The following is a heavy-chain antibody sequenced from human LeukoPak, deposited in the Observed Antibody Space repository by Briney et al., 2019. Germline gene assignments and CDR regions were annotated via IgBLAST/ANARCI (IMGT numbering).Heavy chain of an antibody. Sequence: SETLSLTCTVSGGSISSGGYYWSWIRQHPGKGLEWIGYIYYSGSTYYNPSLKSRVTISVDTSKNQFSLKLSSVTAADTAVYYSARHARHRSEGSYLDYWGQGTLVTVSS. V-gene: IGHV4-31*03. J-gene: IGHJ4*02. CDR2: IYYSGST. CDR1: GGSISSGGYY. CDR3: ARHARHRSEGSYLDY. D-gene: IGHD3-10*01.